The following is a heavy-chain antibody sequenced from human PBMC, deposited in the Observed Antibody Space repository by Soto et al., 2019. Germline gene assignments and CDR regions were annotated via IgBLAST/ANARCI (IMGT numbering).Heavy chain of an antibody. V-gene: IGHV3-7*03. Sequence: EVQLLESGGGLVQPGGSLRLSCAASGFTFSNYWMSWVRQAPGKGLEWVANIKQVGSDKYYVDSVKGRFTISRDNAKSSLYLQMNSLRVEDTAVYYCARRSVAGPYSGLYFYYGMDVWDQGTTVTVSS. CDR1: GFTFSNYW. D-gene: IGHD6-19*01. CDR2: IKQVGSDK. J-gene: IGHJ6*02. CDR3: ARRSVAGPYSGLYFYYGMDV.